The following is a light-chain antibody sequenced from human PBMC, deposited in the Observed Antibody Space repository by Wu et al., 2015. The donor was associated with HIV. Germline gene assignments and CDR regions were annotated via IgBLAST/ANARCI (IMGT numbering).Light chain of an antibody. Sequence: EIVMTQSPATLSVSPGERATLSCRASQSVSSNLAWYQQKPGQAPRLLIYGASTRATGIPARFSGSGSGTESTLTISSLQPEDVATYYCQKYNTAPWTFGQGTKVEMK. J-gene: IGKJ1*01. CDR1: QSVSSN. V-gene: IGKV3-15*01. CDR2: GAS. CDR3: QKYNTAPWT.